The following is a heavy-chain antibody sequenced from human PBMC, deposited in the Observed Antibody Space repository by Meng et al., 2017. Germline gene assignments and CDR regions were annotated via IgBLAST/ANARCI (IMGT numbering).Heavy chain of an antibody. CDR1: GFTFSSYW. D-gene: IGHD6-13*01. Sequence: GESLKISCAASGFTFSSYWMHWVRQAPGKGLVWVSRINSDGSSTSYADSVKGRFTISRDNAKNTLYLQMNSLRAEDTAVYYCARATPHTSNSWYGEYSYWGQGTLVTVSS. CDR2: INSDGSST. CDR3: ARATPHTSNSWYGEYSY. J-gene: IGHJ4*02. V-gene: IGHV3-74*01.